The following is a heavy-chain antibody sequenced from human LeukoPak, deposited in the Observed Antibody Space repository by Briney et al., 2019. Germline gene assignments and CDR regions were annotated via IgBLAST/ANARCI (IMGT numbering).Heavy chain of an antibody. CDR1: GYTFTSYD. D-gene: IGHD6-6*01. CDR3: ARGIFGRQYSSSSYAFDI. CDR2: MNPNSGNT. J-gene: IGHJ3*02. Sequence: GASVKVSCKASGYTFTSYDINWVRQATGQGLEWMGWMNPNSGNTGYAQKFQGRVTITRNTSISTAYMELSSLRSEDTAVYYCARGIFGRQYSSSSYAFDIWGQGTMVTVSS. V-gene: IGHV1-8*03.